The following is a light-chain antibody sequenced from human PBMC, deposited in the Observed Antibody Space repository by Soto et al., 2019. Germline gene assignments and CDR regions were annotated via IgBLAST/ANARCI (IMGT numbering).Light chain of an antibody. V-gene: IGLV2-8*01. CDR1: SSDVGAYNY. J-gene: IGLJ1*01. Sequence: QSALTQPPSASGSPGQSVTIPCTGTSSDVGAYNYGSWYQQHPGKAPKLVIYEVSKRPSGVPDRFSGSKSGNTASLTVSGLQGEDEAAYYCCSHAIRLYVFGTGTNLTVL. CDR3: CSHAIRLYV. CDR2: EVS.